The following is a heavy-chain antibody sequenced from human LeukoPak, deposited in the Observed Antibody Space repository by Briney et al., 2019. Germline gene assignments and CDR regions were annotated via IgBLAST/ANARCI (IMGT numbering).Heavy chain of an antibody. D-gene: IGHD1-1*01. CDR1: GFSFSTYA. CDR2: IRGSGGST. J-gene: IGHJ5*01. CDR3: AKRRTTYNWFDS. Sequence: PGGSLRLSCAASGFSFSTYAMSGVRQTPGKGLEWVSAIRGSGGSTYYADSVKGRFTISRDNSKNTLYLQMNSLRAEDTAVYYCAKRRTTYNWFDSWGQGTLVTVSS. V-gene: IGHV3-23*01.